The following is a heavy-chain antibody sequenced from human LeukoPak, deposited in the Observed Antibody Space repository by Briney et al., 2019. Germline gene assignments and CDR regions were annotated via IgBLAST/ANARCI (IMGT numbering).Heavy chain of an antibody. Sequence: PGGSLRLSCAASGFTFYSYAMHWVRQAPGKGLEWVAVISYDGSNKYYADSAKGRYTISRDNSKNTLHLQMSSLRAEDTALYYCVKDRCDRTTCPEVWGQGTLVTVSS. V-gene: IGHV3-30-3*01. J-gene: IGHJ4*02. CDR3: VKDRCDRTTCPEV. D-gene: IGHD2-2*01. CDR1: GFTFYSYA. CDR2: ISYDGSNK.